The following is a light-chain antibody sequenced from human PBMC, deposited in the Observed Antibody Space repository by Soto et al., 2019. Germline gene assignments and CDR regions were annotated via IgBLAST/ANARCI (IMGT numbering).Light chain of an antibody. CDR3: HQYGSSPGT. CDR1: QSVSSSY. J-gene: IGKJ3*01. Sequence: EIVLTQSPGTLSLSPGERATLSCRASQSVSSSYLAWYQQKPGQTPRLLIYGASTRATGIPDRFSGSVSGTDFTFIINRLEPEDFAVYYCHQYGSSPGTFGPGTKVVIK. V-gene: IGKV3-20*01. CDR2: GAS.